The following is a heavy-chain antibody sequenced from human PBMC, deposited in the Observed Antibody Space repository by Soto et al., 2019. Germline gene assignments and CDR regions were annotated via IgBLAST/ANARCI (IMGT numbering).Heavy chain of an antibody. V-gene: IGHV3-30-3*01. D-gene: IGHD1-26*01. CDR2: ISYDGSNK. J-gene: IGHJ4*02. Sequence: QAGGSLRLSCAASGFTFSSYAMHWVRQAPGKGLEWVAVISYDGSNKYYADSVKGRFTISRDNSKNTLYLQMNSLRAEDTAVYYCAPPPVIVGATLDYWGQGTLVTVSS. CDR3: APPPVIVGATLDY. CDR1: GFTFSSYA.